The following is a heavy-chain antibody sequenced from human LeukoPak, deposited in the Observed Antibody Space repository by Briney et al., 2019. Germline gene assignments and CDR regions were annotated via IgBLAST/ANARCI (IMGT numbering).Heavy chain of an antibody. D-gene: IGHD3-10*01. J-gene: IGHJ6*03. CDR3: ARRDYLDHFYYIDV. Sequence: PGGSLRLSCAASGFTFSSYSVNWVRQPPGKGLEWIGEIKPSGRTNYNPSLESRVTISVDTSKNHFSLKLSSVTAADTAVYYCARRDYLDHFYYIDVWDKGNTVTVSS. V-gene: IGHV4-34*01. CDR1: GFTFSSYS. CDR2: IKPSGRT.